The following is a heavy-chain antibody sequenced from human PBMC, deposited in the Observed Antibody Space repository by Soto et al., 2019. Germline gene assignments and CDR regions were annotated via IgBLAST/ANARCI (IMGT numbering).Heavy chain of an antibody. D-gene: IGHD2-21*02. CDR2: ISYDGSNK. V-gene: IGHV3-30-3*01. CDR1: GFTFSSYA. J-gene: IGHJ4*02. CDR3: ARDLYCGGDCYPDY. Sequence: QVQLVESGGGVVQPGRSLRLSCAASGFTFSSYAMHWVRQAPGKGLEWVAVISYDGSNKYYADSVKGRFTISRDNSKNTLYLQMNSLRAEDTAVYYCARDLYCGGDCYPDYWGQGTLVTVSS.